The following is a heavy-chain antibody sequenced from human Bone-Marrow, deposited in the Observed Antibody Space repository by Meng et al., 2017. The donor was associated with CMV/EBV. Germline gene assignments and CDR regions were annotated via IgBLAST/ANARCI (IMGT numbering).Heavy chain of an antibody. V-gene: IGHV1-46*01. Sequence: ASVKVSCKASGYTFTSYGISWVRQAPGQGLEWMGIINPSGGSTSYAQKFQGRVTMTRDTSTSTVYMELSSLISEDTAVYYCARDSDLGRWDWGQGTTVTVSS. CDR2: INPSGGST. CDR3: ARDSDLGRWD. D-gene: IGHD1-26*01. CDR1: GYTFTSYG. J-gene: IGHJ6*02.